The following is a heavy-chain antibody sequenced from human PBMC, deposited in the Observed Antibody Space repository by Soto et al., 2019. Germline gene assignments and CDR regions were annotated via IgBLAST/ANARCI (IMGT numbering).Heavy chain of an antibody. D-gene: IGHD3-16*02. CDR1: GFSLSASGEG. V-gene: IGHV2-5*01. Sequence: SGPTLVNPTQALTLTCTVSGFSLSASGEGVGWIRQPPGKALEWLGVLYWHDNTRYTRYSPSLKNRLAITEDTSRNQVVLTMTNMDPVDTGTYFCAHLTITYGGVIGLDAFDTWGQGTLVTVSS. CDR2: LYWHDNT. CDR3: AHLTITYGGVIGLDAFDT. J-gene: IGHJ3*02.